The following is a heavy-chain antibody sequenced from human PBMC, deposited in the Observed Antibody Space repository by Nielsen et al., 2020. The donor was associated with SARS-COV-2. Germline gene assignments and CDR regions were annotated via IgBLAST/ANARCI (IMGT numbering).Heavy chain of an antibody. V-gene: IGHV4-39*07. J-gene: IGHJ6*03. D-gene: IGHD4/OR15-4a*01. CDR3: ARLGGDYDASRGYYYYYYMDV. Sequence: SETLSLTCTVSGGSISSSSYYWGWIRQPPGKGLEWIGEINHSGSTNYNPSLKSRVTISVDTSKNQFSLKLSSVTAADTAVYYCARLGGDYDASRGYYYYYYMDVWGKGTTVTVSS. CDR2: INHSGST. CDR1: GGSISSSSYY.